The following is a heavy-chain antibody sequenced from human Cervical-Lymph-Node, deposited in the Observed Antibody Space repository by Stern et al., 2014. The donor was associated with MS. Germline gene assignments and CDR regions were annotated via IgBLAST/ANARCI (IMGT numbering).Heavy chain of an antibody. CDR1: GFTFSDYW. CDR3: GEGAGGEIDR. V-gene: IGHV3-7*01. D-gene: IGHD3-10*01. Sequence: EVHLVESGGDLVQPGGSLRLSCVASGFTFSDYWMNWVRPAPGKGPEWVANINQDGKEINYVDSVKGRFTISRDNAKNSLYLQMNSLRVEDTAIYYCGEGAGGEIDRWGQGTLVTVSS. CDR2: INQDGKEI. J-gene: IGHJ1*01.